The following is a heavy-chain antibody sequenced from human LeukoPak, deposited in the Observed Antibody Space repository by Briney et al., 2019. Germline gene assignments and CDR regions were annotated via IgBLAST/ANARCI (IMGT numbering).Heavy chain of an antibody. V-gene: IGHV4-4*07. CDR1: GGSISSYY. D-gene: IGHD1-26*01. CDR3: ARDTSQYSGSPHYYYYYYMDV. Sequence: SETLSLTCTVSGGSISSYYWSWIRQPAGKGLEWIGRIYTSGSTNYNPSLKSRVTMSVDTSKNQFSLKLSSVTAADTAVYYCARDTSQYSGSPHYYYYYYMDVWGKGTTVTIPS. J-gene: IGHJ6*03. CDR2: IYTSGST.